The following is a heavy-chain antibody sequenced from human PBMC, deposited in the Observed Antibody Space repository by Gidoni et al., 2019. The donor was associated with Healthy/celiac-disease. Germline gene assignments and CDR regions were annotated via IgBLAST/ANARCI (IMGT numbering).Heavy chain of an antibody. CDR1: GFTFSSYS. D-gene: IGHD4-4*01. CDR3: ARDRTTARDAFDI. Sequence: EVQLVESGGGLVKPGGSLRLSCAASGFTFSSYSLNWVRQAPGKGLEWFSSISSSSSYIYYADSVKGRFTISRDNAKNSLYLQMNSLRAEDTAVYYCARDRTTARDAFDIWGQGTMVTVSS. CDR2: ISSSSSYI. J-gene: IGHJ3*02. V-gene: IGHV3-21*01.